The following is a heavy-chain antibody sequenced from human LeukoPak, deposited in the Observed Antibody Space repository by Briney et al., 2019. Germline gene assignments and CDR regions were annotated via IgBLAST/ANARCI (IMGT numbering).Heavy chain of an antibody. J-gene: IGHJ4*02. CDR3: ARDARVAAGHYFDY. CDR1: GGSIRSYY. D-gene: IGHD6-13*01. Sequence: SETLSLTCTVSGGSIRSYYWSWIRQPPGKGLEWVGYIYDSGSTSYNPSLKSRVTISVDTSKNQFSLKVTSVTAADTAVYYCARDARVAAGHYFDYWGQGTLVTVSS. V-gene: IGHV4-59*01. CDR2: IYDSGST.